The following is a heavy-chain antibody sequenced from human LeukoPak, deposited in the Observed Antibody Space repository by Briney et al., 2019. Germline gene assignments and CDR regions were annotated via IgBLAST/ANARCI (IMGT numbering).Heavy chain of an antibody. V-gene: IGHV3-23*01. J-gene: IGHJ4*02. CDR3: RKEGRSLTPGY. CDR2: IGQSGGTT. Sequence: PGASLRLSCETSGFTFGSSVMDWVRQAPGKGLEWVSSIGQSGGTTYYADSVKGRFTISRDNSKNALYLQMNSLRVEDTAIYYCRKEGRSLTPGYWGQGTLVSVSS. CDR1: GFTFGSSV. D-gene: IGHD3-10*01.